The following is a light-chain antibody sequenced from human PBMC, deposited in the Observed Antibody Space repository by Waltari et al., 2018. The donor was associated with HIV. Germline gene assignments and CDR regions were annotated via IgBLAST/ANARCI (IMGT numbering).Light chain of an antibody. CDR1: QSVSGN. J-gene: IGKJ2*01. CDR2: GAS. V-gene: IGKV3-15*01. Sequence: TLLTQSPVTLSVSPGERVTLSCRASQSVSGNLAWYQQKPGQAPRLLIYGASTRATGIPARFSGSGSGTEFTLTISSLQSEDFAVYYCQQYNNWPPYTFGQGTKLEIK. CDR3: QQYNNWPPYT.